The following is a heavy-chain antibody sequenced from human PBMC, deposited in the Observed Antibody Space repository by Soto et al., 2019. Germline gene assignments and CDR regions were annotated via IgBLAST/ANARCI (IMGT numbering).Heavy chain of an antibody. CDR2: IYPGDSDT. CDR1: GYSFTSYG. CDR3: ARVPYPNAYYFDY. Sequence: PGESLKISCKGSGYSFTSYGIGWVRQMPGKGLEWMGIIYPGDSDTRYSPSFQGQVTISADKSISTAYLQWSSLKASDTAMYYCARVPYPNAYYFDYWGQGTLVTVSS. V-gene: IGHV5-51*01. J-gene: IGHJ4*02.